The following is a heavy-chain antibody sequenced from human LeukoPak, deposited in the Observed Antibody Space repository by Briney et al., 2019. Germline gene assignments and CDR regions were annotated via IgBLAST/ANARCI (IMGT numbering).Heavy chain of an antibody. CDR1: GFSFNIYW. Sequence: GGSLRLSCAVSGFSFNIYWMSWVRQAPGKGLEWVANIKQDGSEKFYVDSVKGRFTISRDNAKNSVYLQMNSLRAEDTAVYYCARGRYCSGGGCHYFDYWGQGTLVTLSS. CDR3: ARGRYCSGGGCHYFDY. CDR2: IKQDGSEK. D-gene: IGHD2-15*01. J-gene: IGHJ4*02. V-gene: IGHV3-7*01.